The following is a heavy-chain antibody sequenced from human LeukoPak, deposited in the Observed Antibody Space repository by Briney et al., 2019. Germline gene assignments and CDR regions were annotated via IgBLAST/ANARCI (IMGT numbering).Heavy chain of an antibody. CDR1: GFSFNNFA. CDR3: ARARASYNPFDY. Sequence: GGSLRLSCAASGFSFNNFAMSWVRQAPGKGLEWVSAISSSSSYIYYADSVKGRFTISRDNAKNSLYLQMNSLRAEDTAVYYCARARASYNPFDYWGQGTLVTVSS. D-gene: IGHD5-24*01. CDR2: ISSSSSYI. V-gene: IGHV3-21*01. J-gene: IGHJ4*02.